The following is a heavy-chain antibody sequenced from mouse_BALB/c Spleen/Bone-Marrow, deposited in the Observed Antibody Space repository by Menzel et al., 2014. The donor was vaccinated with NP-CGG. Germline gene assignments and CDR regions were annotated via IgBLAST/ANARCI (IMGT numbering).Heavy chain of an antibody. Sequence: EVKLVESGGGLVQPGGSLKLSCAASGFTFSSYGMSRVRQTPDKRLELVATINSNGGSTYYPDSVKGRFTISRDNAKNTLYLQMSSLKSEDTAMYYCARERYYGNGRIFEYWGQGTTLTVSS. CDR3: ARERYYGNGRIFEY. J-gene: IGHJ2*01. V-gene: IGHV5-6-3*01. CDR2: INSNGGST. CDR1: GFTFSSYG. D-gene: IGHD1-1*01.